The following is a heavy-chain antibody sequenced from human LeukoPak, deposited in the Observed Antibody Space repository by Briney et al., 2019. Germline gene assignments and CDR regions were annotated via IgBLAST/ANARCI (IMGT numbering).Heavy chain of an antibody. Sequence: GGSLRLSCAASGFTFSSYWTSWVRQAPGKGLEWVANIKQDGSEKYYVDSVKGRFTISRDNAKNSLYLQMNSLRAEDTAVYYCARSYSDYVHFDYWGQGTLVTVSS. CDR2: IKQDGSEK. J-gene: IGHJ4*02. V-gene: IGHV3-7*01. CDR3: ARSYSDYVHFDY. D-gene: IGHD5-12*01. CDR1: GFTFSSYW.